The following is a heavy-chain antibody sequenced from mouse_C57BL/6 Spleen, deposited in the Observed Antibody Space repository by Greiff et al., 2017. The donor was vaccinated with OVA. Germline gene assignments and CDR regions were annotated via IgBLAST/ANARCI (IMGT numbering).Heavy chain of an antibody. Sequence: QVHVKQPGAELVKPGASVKLSCKASGYTFTSYWMHWVKQRPGQGLEWIGMIHPNSGSTNYNEKFKSKATLTVDKSSSTAYMQLSSLTSEDSAVYNCARSLDGYYLDYWGQGTTLTVSS. CDR3: ARSLDGYYLDY. CDR2: IHPNSGST. J-gene: IGHJ2*01. D-gene: IGHD2-3*01. CDR1: GYTFTSYW. V-gene: IGHV1-64*01.